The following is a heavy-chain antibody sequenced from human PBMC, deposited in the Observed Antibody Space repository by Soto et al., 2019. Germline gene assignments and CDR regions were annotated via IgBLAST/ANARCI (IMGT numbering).Heavy chain of an antibody. V-gene: IGHV1-69*12. CDR2: IIPIFGTA. J-gene: IGHJ6*02. CDR1: GGTFSSYA. CDR3: ARHSCCSTPNYYYGMDV. D-gene: IGHD2-15*01. Sequence: QVQLVQSGAEVKKPGSSVEVSCKASGGTFSSYAISGVRQAPGQGLEWMGGIIPIFGTANYAQKFQGRVTITADESTSTAYMELSSLRSEDTAVYYCARHSCCSTPNYYYGMDVWGQGTTVTVSS.